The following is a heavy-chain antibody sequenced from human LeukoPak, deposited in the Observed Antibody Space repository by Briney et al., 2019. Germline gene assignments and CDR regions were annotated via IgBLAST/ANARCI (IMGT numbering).Heavy chain of an antibody. CDR3: ARLRSGWYFDF. CDR1: GFTFGRYW. V-gene: IGHV3-7*01. Sequence: PGGSLRLSCAASGFTFGRYWMSWVRPAPGKGLEWVASVKQDESEKYYVDSVKGRVTISRDNAKKSVFLEMNSLRGEDTAVYYCARLRSGWYFDFWGQGTLVTVSS. D-gene: IGHD6-19*01. CDR2: VKQDESEK. J-gene: IGHJ4*02.